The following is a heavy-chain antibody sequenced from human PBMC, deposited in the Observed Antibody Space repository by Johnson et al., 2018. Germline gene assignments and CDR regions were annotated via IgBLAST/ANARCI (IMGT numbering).Heavy chain of an antibody. CDR1: GFTFSTYG. V-gene: IGHV3-30*03. J-gene: IGHJ6*02. Sequence: VQLVETGGGVVQPGRSLRLSCAASGFTFSTYGMHWVRQVPGKGLEWVAVISYDGSNKYYADSVKGRFTISRDNSKNTLYLQMNSLRAEDTAVYYCAGARSWGIQLYYSYYGRDVWGQGTTVTVS. D-gene: IGHD5-18*01. CDR2: ISYDGSNK. CDR3: AGARSWGIQLYYSYYGRDV.